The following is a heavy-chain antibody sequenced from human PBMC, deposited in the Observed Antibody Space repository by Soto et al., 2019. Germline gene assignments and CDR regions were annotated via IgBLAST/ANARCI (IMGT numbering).Heavy chain of an antibody. Sequence: KPSETLSLTCTVSGGSISSYYWSGIRQPAGKGLEWIGRIYTSGSTNYNPSLKSRVTMSVDTSKNQFSLKLSSVTAADTAVYYCARGRRGSYYDILTGPYNWFDPWGQGTLVTVSS. CDR2: IYTSGST. V-gene: IGHV4-4*07. D-gene: IGHD3-9*01. J-gene: IGHJ5*02. CDR1: GGSISSYY. CDR3: ARGRRGSYYDILTGPYNWFDP.